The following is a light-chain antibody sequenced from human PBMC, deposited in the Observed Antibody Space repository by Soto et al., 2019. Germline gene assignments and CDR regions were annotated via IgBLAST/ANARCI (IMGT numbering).Light chain of an antibody. CDR2: GAS. J-gene: IGKJ1*01. Sequence: EIQMTQSPSSLSASVGDRVTITRRASQGISNYLAWYQQKPGKVPKLLIYGASTLQSGVPSRLSGSGSGTDFTLIINSLQPEDVATYYCQKYDSAPWTFGQGTKVEIK. CDR1: QGISNY. CDR3: QKYDSAPWT. V-gene: IGKV1-27*01.